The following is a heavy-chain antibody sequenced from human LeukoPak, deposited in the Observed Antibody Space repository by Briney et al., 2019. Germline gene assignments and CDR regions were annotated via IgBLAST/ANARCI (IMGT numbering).Heavy chain of an antibody. CDR3: AAGGVANLDY. J-gene: IGHJ4*02. CDR1: GFTFSSYG. CDR2: IWYDGSNK. Sequence: GRSLRLSCAASGFTFSSYGMHWVRQAPGKGLEWVAVIWYDGSNKYYADSVKGRFTISRDNAKNSLYLQMNSLRAEDTAVYYCAAGGVANLDYWGQGTLVTVSS. V-gene: IGHV3-33*03. D-gene: IGHD3-16*01.